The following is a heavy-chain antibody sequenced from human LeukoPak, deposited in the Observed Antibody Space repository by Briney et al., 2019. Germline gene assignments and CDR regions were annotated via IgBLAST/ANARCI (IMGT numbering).Heavy chain of an antibody. CDR3: TRALRIAVAGTKYYFDY. J-gene: IGHJ4*02. CDR1: GFTFGDYA. CDR2: IRSKAYTGTT. D-gene: IGHD6-19*01. V-gene: IGHV3-49*04. Sequence: GGSLRLSCTASGFTFGDYAMGWVRQAPGKGLEWVGFIRSKAYTGTTEYAASVKGRFTISRDDSKSIAYLQMNSLKTEDTAVYYCTRALRIAVAGTKYYFDYWGQGTLVTVSS.